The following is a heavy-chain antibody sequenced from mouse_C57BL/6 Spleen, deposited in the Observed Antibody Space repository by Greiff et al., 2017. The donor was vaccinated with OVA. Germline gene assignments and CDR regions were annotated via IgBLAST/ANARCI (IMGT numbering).Heavy chain of an antibody. CDR1: GYSFTGYY. V-gene: IGHV1-42*01. D-gene: IGHD1-1*01. CDR2: INPSTGGT. Sequence: EVQLQQSGPELVKPGASVKISCKASGYSFTGYYMNWVKQSPEKSLEWIGEINPSTGGTTYNQKFKAKATLTVDKSSSTAYMQLKSLTSEDSAVYYCARRGYGSSCWFAYWGQGTLVTVSA. CDR3: ARRGYGSSCWFAY. J-gene: IGHJ3*01.